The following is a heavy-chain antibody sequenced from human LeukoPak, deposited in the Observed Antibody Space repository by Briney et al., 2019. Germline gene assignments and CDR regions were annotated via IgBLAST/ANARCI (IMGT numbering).Heavy chain of an antibody. CDR1: GGSVSSGSYY. Sequence: PSETLSLTCTVSGGSVSSGSYYWSWIRQPPGKGLEGIGYIYYSGSTNYNPSLKSRVTISVDTSKNQFSLKLSSVTAADTAVYYCARGARKQQNWFDPWGQGTLVTVSS. J-gene: IGHJ5*02. CDR2: IYYSGST. D-gene: IGHD1/OR15-1a*01. V-gene: IGHV4-61*01. CDR3: ARGARKQQNWFDP.